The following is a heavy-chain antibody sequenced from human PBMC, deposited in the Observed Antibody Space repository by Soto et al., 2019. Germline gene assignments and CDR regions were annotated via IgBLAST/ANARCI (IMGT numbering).Heavy chain of an antibody. J-gene: IGHJ6*02. Sequence: PSETLSLTCAVYGGSFSGYYWSWIRQPPGKGLEWIGEINHSGSTNYNPSLKSRVTISVDTSKNQFSLKLSSVTAADTAVYYCARRTGTSRYYYYGMDVWGQGTTVTASS. CDR2: INHSGST. CDR1: GGSFSGYY. CDR3: ARRTGTSRYYYYGMDV. V-gene: IGHV4-34*01. D-gene: IGHD1-7*01.